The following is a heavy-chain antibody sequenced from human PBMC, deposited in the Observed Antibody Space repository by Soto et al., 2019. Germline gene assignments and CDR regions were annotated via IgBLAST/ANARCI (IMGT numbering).Heavy chain of an antibody. CDR3: ARGGAYCSGGSCYSDWFDP. V-gene: IGHV6-1*01. J-gene: IGHJ5*02. Sequence: SQTLSLTCAISGDSVSSNSAAWNWIRQSPSRGLEWLGRTYYRSKWYNDYAVSVKSRITINPDTSKNQFSLQLNSVTPEDTAVYYCARGGAYCSGGSCYSDWFDPWGQGTLVTVSS. CDR1: GDSVSSNSAA. CDR2: TYYRSKWYN. D-gene: IGHD2-15*01.